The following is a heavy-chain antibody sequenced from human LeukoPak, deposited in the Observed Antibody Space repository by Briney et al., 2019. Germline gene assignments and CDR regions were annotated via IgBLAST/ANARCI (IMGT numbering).Heavy chain of an antibody. CDR1: GFTFSSYS. V-gene: IGHV3-7*01. J-gene: IGHJ4*02. D-gene: IGHD3/OR15-3a*01. CDR2: IKQDGSEK. CDR3: ARDRDIWNPPGDY. Sequence: GGSLRLSCAASGFTFSSYSMNWVRQAPGKGLEWVANIKQDGSEKYYVDSVKGRFTISRDNAKNSLYLQMNSLRAEDTAVYYCARDRDIWNPPGDYWGQGTLVTVSS.